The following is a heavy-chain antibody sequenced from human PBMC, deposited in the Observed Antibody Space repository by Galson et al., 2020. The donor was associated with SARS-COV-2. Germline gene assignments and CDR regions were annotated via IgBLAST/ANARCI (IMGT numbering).Heavy chain of an antibody. V-gene: IGHV3-30*02. CDR3: TKAFAGYCSCGNCYPSEYFQH. D-gene: IGHD2-15*01. Sequence: GGSLRLSCAASGFNFNTYAMHWVRQAPGKGLEWVAFIRYDGSDKYYADSVKGRFTISRDNSESTLYLQMNSLRADDTAVYYCTKAFAGYCSCGNCYPSEYFQHWGQGTLVTVSS. CDR2: IRYDGSDK. CDR1: GFNFNTYA. J-gene: IGHJ1*01.